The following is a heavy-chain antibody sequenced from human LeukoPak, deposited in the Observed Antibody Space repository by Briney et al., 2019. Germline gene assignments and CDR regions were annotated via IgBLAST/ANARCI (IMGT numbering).Heavy chain of an antibody. CDR3: ARHDCSGGSCYPDY. Sequence: SETLSLTCTVSGGSISSYYWSWIRQPPGKGLEWIGYIYYSGSTNYNPSLKSRVTISVDTSKNQFSLKLSSVTAADTAVYYCARHDCSGGSCYPDYWGQGTLVTVSS. V-gene: IGHV4-59*08. CDR2: IYYSGST. J-gene: IGHJ4*02. D-gene: IGHD2-15*01. CDR1: GGSISSYY.